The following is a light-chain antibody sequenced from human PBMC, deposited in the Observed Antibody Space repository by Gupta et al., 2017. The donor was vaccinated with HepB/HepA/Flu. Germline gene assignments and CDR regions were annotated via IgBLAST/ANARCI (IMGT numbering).Light chain of an antibody. J-gene: IGKJ4*01. CDR2: WAS. V-gene: IGKV4-1*01. Sequence: DIVMTQSPDSLAVSLGERATINCKSSQSLLFRSNNKNYLAWYQQKPGQPPKLLIYWASTRESGVPDRFSGSASGTDFSLTISSLQAEDVAVYYCQQVFGTLVSFGAGTKVEIK. CDR1: QSLLFRSNNKNY. CDR3: QQVFGTLVS.